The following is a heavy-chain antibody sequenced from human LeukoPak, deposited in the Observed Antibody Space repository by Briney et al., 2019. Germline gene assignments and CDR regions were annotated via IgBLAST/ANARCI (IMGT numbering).Heavy chain of an antibody. Sequence: PSETLSLTCAVYGGPFSGYYWSWIRQSPGKGLEWIGEINQSGSTSYKPSLKSRVTISVDTSKTQFSLKLSSVTAADTAVYYCARGKEYCGGDCFSSWYFDLWGRGTLVSVSS. CDR3: ARGKEYCGGDCFSSWYFDL. CDR2: INQSGST. CDR1: GGPFSGYY. V-gene: IGHV4-34*01. D-gene: IGHD2-21*02. J-gene: IGHJ2*01.